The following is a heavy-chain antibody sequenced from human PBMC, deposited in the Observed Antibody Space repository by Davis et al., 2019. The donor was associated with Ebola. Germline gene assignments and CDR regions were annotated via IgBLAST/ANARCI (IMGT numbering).Heavy chain of an antibody. CDR3: AKGGAAAPYYYYYYMDV. CDR2: ISYDGSNK. CDR1: GFTFSSYA. V-gene: IGHV3-30-3*01. J-gene: IGHJ6*03. Sequence: GESLKISCAASGFTFSSYAMHWVRQAPGKGLEWVAVISYDGSNKYYADSVKGRFTISRDNSKNTLYLQMNSLRAEDTAVYYCAKGGAAAPYYYYYYMDVWGKGTTVTVSS. D-gene: IGHD6-25*01.